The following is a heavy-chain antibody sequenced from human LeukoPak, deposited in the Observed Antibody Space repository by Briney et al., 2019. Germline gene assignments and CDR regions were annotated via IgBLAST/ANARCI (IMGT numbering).Heavy chain of an antibody. CDR1: GYTFTSYD. V-gene: IGHV1-8*01. CDR3: ARGGYSGYYYYYYYGMDV. J-gene: IGHJ6*02. Sequence: ASVKVSCEASGYTFTSYDINWVRQATGQGLEWMGWMNPNSGNTGYAQKFQGRVTMTRNTSISTAYMELSSLRSEDTAVYYCARGGYSGYYYYYYYGMDVWGQGTTVTVSS. D-gene: IGHD5-12*01. CDR2: MNPNSGNT.